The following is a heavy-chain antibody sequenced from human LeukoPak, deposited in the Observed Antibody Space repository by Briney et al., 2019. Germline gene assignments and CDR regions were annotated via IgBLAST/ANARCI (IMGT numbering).Heavy chain of an antibody. J-gene: IGHJ4*02. D-gene: IGHD3-22*01. CDR1: GSAFTIYG. V-gene: IGHV1-18*04. CDR3: ARGRWRHLEDYYDSSGYFYNY. CDR2: INAYNGNT. Sequence: GASVKVSCKASGSAFTIYGISWVRQDPGQGLEWMGLINAYNGNTNYAQKLQGRVTMTTDTSTSTVYMELKSLRSDATAVYYCARGRWRHLEDYYDSSGYFYNYWGQGALVTVS.